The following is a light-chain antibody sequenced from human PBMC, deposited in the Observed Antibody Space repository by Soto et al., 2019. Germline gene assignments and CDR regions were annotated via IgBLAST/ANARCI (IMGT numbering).Light chain of an antibody. CDR1: QDINNY. CDR3: LQHNSYPRT. V-gene: IGKV1-17*03. J-gene: IGKJ1*01. Sequence: DIKMTQSPSAMSASVGDRVTITCRASQDINNYLVWFQQKPGTVPKRLIYAASSLQSGVPSRFSGSRSGTEFTLTISSLQPEDFATYYCLQHNSYPRTFGQGTKVDIK. CDR2: AAS.